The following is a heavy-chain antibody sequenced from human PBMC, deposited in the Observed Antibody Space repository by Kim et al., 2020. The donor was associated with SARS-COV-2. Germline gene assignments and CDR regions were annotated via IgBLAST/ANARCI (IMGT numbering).Heavy chain of an antibody. CDR2: ITSSSTYT. Sequence: GGSLRLSCAASGFTFSDYYMSWIRQAPGKGLEWVSYITSSSTYTNYADSVKGRFTISRDNAENSLYLQMNSLRAEDMAVYYCARRGSSWYSQIDYWGQGTLVTVSS. D-gene: IGHD6-13*01. V-gene: IGHV3-11*03. CDR1: GFTFSDYY. CDR3: ARRGSSWYSQIDY. J-gene: IGHJ4*02.